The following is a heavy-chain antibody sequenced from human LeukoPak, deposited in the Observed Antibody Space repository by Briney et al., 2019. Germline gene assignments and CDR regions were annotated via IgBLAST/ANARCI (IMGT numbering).Heavy chain of an antibody. CDR1: GGSISSGGYY. Sequence: SQTLSLTCTVSGGSISSGGYYWSWLRQHPGKGLEWIGYIYYSGSTYYNPSLKRRVTISVDTSKNQFSLQLRPLTAADTAVYHCARGTSLLPIDYWGQGTLVTVPS. J-gene: IGHJ4*02. CDR2: IYYSGST. V-gene: IGHV4-31*03. CDR3: ARGTSLLPIDY. D-gene: IGHD3-10*01.